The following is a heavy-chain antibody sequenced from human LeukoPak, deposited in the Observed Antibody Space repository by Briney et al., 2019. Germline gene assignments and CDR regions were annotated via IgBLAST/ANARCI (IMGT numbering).Heavy chain of an antibody. CDR2: LYTGGGR. Sequence: PGGSLRLSCVASWFTVSSYYMNWVRPAPGKELEGVSVLYTGGGRYYADSVRGRFTISRDTSKNIVFLQMNSQRVEDTAVYYCARTTEGYCRGRSCYSYYYYMDVWGKGTTVTVSS. CDR3: ARTTEGYCRGRSCYSYYYYMDV. CDR1: WFTVSSYY. D-gene: IGHD2-15*01. J-gene: IGHJ6*03. V-gene: IGHV3-53*01.